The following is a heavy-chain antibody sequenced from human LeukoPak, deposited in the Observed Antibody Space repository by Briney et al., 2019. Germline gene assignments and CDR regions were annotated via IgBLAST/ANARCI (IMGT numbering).Heavy chain of an antibody. Sequence: GGSLRLSCAASGFTFSSYSMNWVRQAPGKGLEWVSAISGSGGSTYYADSVKGRFTISRDNSKNTLYLQMNSLRAEDTAVYYCAKDVDPYGDYYFDYWGQGTLVTVSS. CDR2: ISGSGGST. D-gene: IGHD4-17*01. CDR1: GFTFSSYS. CDR3: AKDVDPYGDYYFDY. J-gene: IGHJ4*02. V-gene: IGHV3-23*01.